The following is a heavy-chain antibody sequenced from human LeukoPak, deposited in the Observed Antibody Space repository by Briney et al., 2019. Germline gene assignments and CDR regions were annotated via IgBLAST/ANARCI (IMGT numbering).Heavy chain of an antibody. CDR3: ARDPIGSSSSWYDH. V-gene: IGHV4-4*07. CDR2: IYTSGTT. D-gene: IGHD6-13*01. J-gene: IGHJ5*02. Sequence: SETLSLTCTVSGGSISIYYWSWIRQPAGKGLEWIGRIYTSGTTHYNPSLKSRVTMSVDTSKNQFSLKLSSVTAADTAVYYCARDPIGSSSSWYDHWGQGTLVTVSS. CDR1: GGSISIYY.